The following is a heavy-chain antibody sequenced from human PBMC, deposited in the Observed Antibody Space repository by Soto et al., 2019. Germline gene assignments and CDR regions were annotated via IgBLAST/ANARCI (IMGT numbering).Heavy chain of an antibody. V-gene: IGHV5-10-1*01. CDR1: GYTFTNYL. CDR2: IDPPDSYT. J-gene: IGHJ5*01. Sequence: GESLKISCKASGYTFTNYLINWVRQVPGKGLEWMGRIDPPDSYTNYSPSFEGHITISVDKATGTSYLHWSSLKASDTAIYYWTREGELRLNWLDPWGQGTWVTVSS. CDR3: TREGELRLNWLDP. D-gene: IGHD1-26*01.